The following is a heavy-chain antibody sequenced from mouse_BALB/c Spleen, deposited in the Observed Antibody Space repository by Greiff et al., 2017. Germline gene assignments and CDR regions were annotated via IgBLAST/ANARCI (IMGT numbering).Heavy chain of an antibody. Sequence: QVHVKQSGAELVRPGASVTLSCKASGYTFTDYEMHWVKQTPVHGLEWIGAIDPETGGTAYNQKFKGKATLTADKSSSTAYMELRSLTSEDSAVYYCTRDSLDYWGQGTTLTVSS. CDR2: IDPETGGT. CDR1: GYTFTDYE. J-gene: IGHJ2*01. V-gene: IGHV1-15*01. CDR3: TRDSLDY.